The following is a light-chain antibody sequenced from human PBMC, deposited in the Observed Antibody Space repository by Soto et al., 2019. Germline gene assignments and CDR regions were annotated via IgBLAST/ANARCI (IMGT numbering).Light chain of an antibody. V-gene: IGKV3-15*01. CDR3: QQYNTWPRT. J-gene: IGKJ1*01. Sequence: EIVMTQSPATLSVSPGERATLCCRASQNVGNNLVWYQQKPGQAPRLLIYGASTRATAIPARFSGSGSGTEFTLSISSLQSEDFAVYYCQQYNTWPRTFGQGTKVDIK. CDR2: GAS. CDR1: QNVGNN.